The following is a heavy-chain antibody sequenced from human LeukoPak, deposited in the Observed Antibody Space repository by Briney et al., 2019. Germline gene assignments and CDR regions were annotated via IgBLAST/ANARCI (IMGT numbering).Heavy chain of an antibody. J-gene: IGHJ4*02. CDR2: ISASGTNT. V-gene: IGHV3-23*01. D-gene: IGHD6-19*01. CDR3: AKDRETDSDWNFDY. Sequence: GGSLRLSCAASRFTFSSYAMSWVRQAPGKGLEWVSGISASGTNTYYPDSVKGRFTISRDNSKNTLYLQMNSLRAEDTAVYYCAKDRETDSDWNFDYWGQGTLVTVSS. CDR1: RFTFSSYA.